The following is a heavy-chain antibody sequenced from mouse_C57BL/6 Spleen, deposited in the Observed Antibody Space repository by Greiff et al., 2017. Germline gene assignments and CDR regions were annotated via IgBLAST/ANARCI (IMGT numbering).Heavy chain of an antibody. V-gene: IGHV1-82*01. D-gene: IGHD1-1*01. Sequence: QVQLQQPGPELVKPGASVKISCKASGYAFSSSWMTWVKQRPGKGLEWIGRIYPGGGDTNYNGKFKGKATLTADKSSSTAYMQLSSLTSEDSAVYCCLGGYYCGGNDDIDDWGQGTTLTVSS. CDR2: IYPGGGDT. CDR3: LGGYYCGGNDDIDD. CDR1: GYAFSSSW. J-gene: IGHJ2*01.